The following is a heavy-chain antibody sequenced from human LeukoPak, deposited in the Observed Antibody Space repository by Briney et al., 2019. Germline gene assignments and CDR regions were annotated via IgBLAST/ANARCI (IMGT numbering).Heavy chain of an antibody. V-gene: IGHV1-69*13. CDR1: GGTFSSYA. D-gene: IGHD5-18*01. Sequence: ASVKVSCKASGGTFSSYAISWVRQAPGQGLEWMGGIIPIFGTANYAQKFQGRVTITADESTSTAYMELSSLRSEDTAVYYCARAGWIQLWLDWFDPWGQGTLVTVSS. J-gene: IGHJ5*02. CDR3: ARAGWIQLWLDWFDP. CDR2: IIPIFGTA.